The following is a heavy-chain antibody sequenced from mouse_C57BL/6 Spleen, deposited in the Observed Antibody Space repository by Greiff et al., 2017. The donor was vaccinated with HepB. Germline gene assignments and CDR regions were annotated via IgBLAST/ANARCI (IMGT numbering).Heavy chain of an antibody. V-gene: IGHV1-15*01. D-gene: IGHD1-1*01. CDR2: IDPETGGT. CDR3: TRGDDGSSFDY. J-gene: IGHJ2*01. CDR1: GYTFTDYE. Sequence: VQLQQSGAELVRPGASVTLSCKASGYTFTDYEMHWVKQTPVPGLEWIGAIDPETGGTAYNQKFQGKAILTADKSSSTAYMELRSLTSEDSAVYYCTRGDDGSSFDYWGQGTTLTVAS.